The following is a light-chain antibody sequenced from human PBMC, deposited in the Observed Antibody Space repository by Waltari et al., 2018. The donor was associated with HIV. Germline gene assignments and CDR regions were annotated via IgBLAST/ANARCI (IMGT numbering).Light chain of an antibody. V-gene: IGKV4-1*01. CDR3: QGCDRDLGLT. CDR1: QSLLYSSNNKNY. Sequence: DIVMTQSPDSLAVSLGERATINCKSSQSLLYSSNNKNYLAWYQQKPGQPPKLLIFWASTRGSGLPDRFCGRGSETEFTHTMDSLRGADDAVYCCQGCDRDLGLTVGGGSEVEIK. CDR2: WAS. J-gene: IGKJ4*01.